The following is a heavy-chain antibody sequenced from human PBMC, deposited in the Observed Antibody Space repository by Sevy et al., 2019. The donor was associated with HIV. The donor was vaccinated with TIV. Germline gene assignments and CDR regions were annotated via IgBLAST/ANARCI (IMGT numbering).Heavy chain of an antibody. D-gene: IGHD1-7*01. CDR2: INPNSGDT. CDR1: GYTFIGYF. Sequence: ASVKVSCKASGYTFIGYFMHWVRQAPGQGLEWMGWINPNSGDTNYSQKFQDRVTMTRDTSINTAYMELSRLRSDDTALYYSARDMELVNEGTQEFYYWGQGTLVTVSS. V-gene: IGHV1-2*02. J-gene: IGHJ4*02. CDR3: ARDMELVNEGTQEFYY.